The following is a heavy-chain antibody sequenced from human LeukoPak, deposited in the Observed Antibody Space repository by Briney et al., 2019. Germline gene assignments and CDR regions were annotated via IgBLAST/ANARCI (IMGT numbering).Heavy chain of an antibody. J-gene: IGHJ5*02. D-gene: IGHD2-2*01. CDR1: GFTFSDYY. V-gene: IGHV3-11*01. Sequence: GGSLRLSCAASGFTFSDYYMSWIRQAPGKGLEWDSYISSSGSTIYYADSVKGRFTISRDNAKNSLYLQMNSLRAEDTAVYYCARERSSSTSWTFDPWGQGTLVTVSS. CDR3: ARERSSSTSWTFDP. CDR2: ISSSGSTI.